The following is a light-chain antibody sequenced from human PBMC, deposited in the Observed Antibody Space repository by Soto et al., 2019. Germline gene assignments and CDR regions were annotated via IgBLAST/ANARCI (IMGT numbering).Light chain of an antibody. J-gene: IGKJ1*01. Sequence: IVSTQSPATLSLSPGGRATLSCRASQSVSLSLAWYQQKPGQAPRLLIHDASKRASGFPARFSGSGSGTDFTRTISXREPEDFAVYYCQERTGWPPWTFGQGPK. CDR1: QSVSLS. V-gene: IGKV3-11*01. CDR2: DAS. CDR3: QERTGWPPWT.